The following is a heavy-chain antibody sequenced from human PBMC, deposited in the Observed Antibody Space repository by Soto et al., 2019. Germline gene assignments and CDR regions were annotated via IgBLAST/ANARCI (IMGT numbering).Heavy chain of an antibody. CDR1: GGSLSSDSYS. V-gene: IGHV4-30-2*06. J-gene: IGHJ6*02. Sequence: SETLSLTCTVSGGSLSSDSYSWTWIRQSPGKGLEWIGYTYQSGSAYYNPSLKSRVTISVDRSKNQFSLNLTSVTAADTAVYYCARDYYGMDVWGQGTTVTVSS. CDR3: ARDYYGMDV. CDR2: TYQSGSA.